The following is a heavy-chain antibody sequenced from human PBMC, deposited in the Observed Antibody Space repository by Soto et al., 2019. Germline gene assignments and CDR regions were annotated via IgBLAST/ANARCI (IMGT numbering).Heavy chain of an antibody. CDR1: GGTFSSYA. V-gene: IGHV1-69*13. J-gene: IGHJ4*02. CDR2: IIPIFGTA. D-gene: IGHD6-13*01. Sequence: SVKVSCKASGGTFSSYAISWVRQAPGQGLEWMGGIIPIFGTANYAQKFQGRVTITADESTSSAYMELSSLRSEDTAVYYCARSPGYSSSQYYFDYWGQGTLVTVSS. CDR3: ARSPGYSSSQYYFDY.